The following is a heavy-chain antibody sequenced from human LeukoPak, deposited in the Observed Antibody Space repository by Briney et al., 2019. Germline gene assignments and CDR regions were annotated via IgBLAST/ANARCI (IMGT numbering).Heavy chain of an antibody. D-gene: IGHD3-22*01. CDR3: AKAYYDSSGYRDY. Sequence: PGRSLRLSCAASGFTFSSYGMHWVRQAPGKGLEWVSSISSSSSYIYYADSVKGRFTISRDNAKNSLYLQMNSLRAEDTAVYYCAKAYYDSSGYRDYWGQGTLVTVSS. CDR2: ISSSSSYI. J-gene: IGHJ4*02. V-gene: IGHV3-21*01. CDR1: GFTFSSYG.